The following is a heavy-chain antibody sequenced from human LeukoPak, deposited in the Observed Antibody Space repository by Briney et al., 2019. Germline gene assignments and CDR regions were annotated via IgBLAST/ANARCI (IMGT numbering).Heavy chain of an antibody. D-gene: IGHD3-3*01. Sequence: ASVKVSCKASGGTFSSYAISWVRRAPGQGLEWMGGIIPIFGAPNYAQKFQGRVTITADESTSTAYMELSSLRSEDTAVYYCARCYDLWSGYYRWLDPWGQGTLVTVSS. CDR1: GGTFSSYA. J-gene: IGHJ5*02. CDR3: ARCYDLWSGYYRWLDP. V-gene: IGHV1-69*13. CDR2: IIPIFGAP.